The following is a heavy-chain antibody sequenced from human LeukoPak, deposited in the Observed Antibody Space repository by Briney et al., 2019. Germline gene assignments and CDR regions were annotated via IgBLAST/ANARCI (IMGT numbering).Heavy chain of an antibody. Sequence: SETLSLTCTVSGGSISSSSYYWGWIRQPPGKGLEWIGSIYYSGSTYYNPSLKSRVTISVDTSKNQFSLKLSSVTAADTAVYYCARGRLVLRYSPRPPPSPYYFDYWGQGTLVTVSS. CDR2: IYYSGST. J-gene: IGHJ4*02. V-gene: IGHV4-39*07. CDR3: ARGRLVLRYSPRPPPSPYYFDY. D-gene: IGHD3-9*01. CDR1: GGSISSSSYY.